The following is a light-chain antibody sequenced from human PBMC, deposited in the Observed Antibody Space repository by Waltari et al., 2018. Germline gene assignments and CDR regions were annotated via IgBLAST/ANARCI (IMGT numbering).Light chain of an antibody. V-gene: IGKV3-20*01. J-gene: IGKJ4*01. Sequence: EIVLTQSPGTLSLSPGERATLPCRASQSVSSTYLGWYQQKPGQAPRLLIYGASSRATGIPDRFSGSGSGTDFTLTISRLEPEDFAMYYCQQYESSPLTFGGGTKVEIK. CDR3: QQYESSPLT. CDR2: GAS. CDR1: QSVSSTY.